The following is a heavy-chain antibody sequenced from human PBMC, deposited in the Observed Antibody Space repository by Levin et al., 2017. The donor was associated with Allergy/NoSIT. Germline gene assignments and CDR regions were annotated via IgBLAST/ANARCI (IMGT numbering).Heavy chain of an antibody. V-gene: IGHV4-59*08. CDR3: ARHAKEATTHDAFDI. CDR2: IYSSGGT. J-gene: IGHJ3*02. Sequence: SETLSLTCTVSGASISGYYWSWIRQPLGKGLEWIGYIYSSGGTNYNPSLKSRVTISADTSKKQFSLKLSSVTAADTAMYYCARHAKEATTHDAFDIWGQGTMVTVSS. CDR1: GASISGYY. D-gene: IGHD1-1*01.